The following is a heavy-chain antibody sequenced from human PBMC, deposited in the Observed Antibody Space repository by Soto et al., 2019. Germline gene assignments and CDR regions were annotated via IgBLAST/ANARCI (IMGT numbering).Heavy chain of an antibody. V-gene: IGHV4-39*01. D-gene: IGHD3-10*01. Sequence: SETLSLTCTVSGGSISSSSYYWGWIRQPPGKGLEWIGSIYYSGSTYHNPSLKSRVTISVDTSKNQFSLKLSSVTAADTAVYYCASHSNFGDYYYGMDVWGQGTTVTVSS. J-gene: IGHJ6*02. CDR3: ASHSNFGDYYYGMDV. CDR2: IYYSGST. CDR1: GGSISSSSYY.